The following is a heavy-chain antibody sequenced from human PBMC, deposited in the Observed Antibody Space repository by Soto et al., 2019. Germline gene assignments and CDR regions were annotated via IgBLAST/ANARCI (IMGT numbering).Heavy chain of an antibody. CDR1: GFTFSSYA. Sequence: EVQLLESGGGLVQPGGSLRLSCAASGFTFSSYAMSWVRQAPGKGLEWVSAISGSGGSTYYADSVKGRFTISRDNSKTTLYLQMNSLRAEDTAVYYCAATRGDGDFLAHWGQGTLVTVSS. V-gene: IGHV3-23*01. CDR2: ISGSGGST. D-gene: IGHD2-21*02. CDR3: AATRGDGDFLAH. J-gene: IGHJ4*02.